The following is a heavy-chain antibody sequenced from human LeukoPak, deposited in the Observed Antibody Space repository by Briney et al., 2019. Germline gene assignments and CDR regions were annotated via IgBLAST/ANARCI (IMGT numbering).Heavy chain of an antibody. Sequence: ASVKVSCKVSGYTLTELSMHWVRQAPGKGLEWMGGFDPEDGETVYAQKFQGRVTMTEDTSTDTAYMELSSLRSEDTAVYYCATSSDTAVPPFDYWGRGTLVTVSS. CDR1: GYTLTELS. J-gene: IGHJ4*02. CDR3: ATSSDTAVPPFDY. D-gene: IGHD2-2*01. V-gene: IGHV1-24*01. CDR2: FDPEDGET.